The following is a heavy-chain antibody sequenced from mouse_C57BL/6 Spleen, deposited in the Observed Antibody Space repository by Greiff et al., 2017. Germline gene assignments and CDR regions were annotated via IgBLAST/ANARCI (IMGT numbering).Heavy chain of an antibody. D-gene: IGHD2-2*01. CDR1: GYTFTDHT. CDR3: ERNYGYDGFAY. V-gene: IGHV1-78*01. Sequence: VKLMESDAELVKPGASVKISCKVSGYTFTDHTIHWMKQRPEQGLEWIGYIYPRDGSTKYNEKFKGKATLTADKSSSTAYMQLNSLTSEDSAVYFCERNYGYDGFAYWGQGTLVTVSA. CDR2: IYPRDGST. J-gene: IGHJ3*01.